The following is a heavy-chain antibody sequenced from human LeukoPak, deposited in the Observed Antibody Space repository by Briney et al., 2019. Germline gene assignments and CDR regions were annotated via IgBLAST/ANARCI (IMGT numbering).Heavy chain of an antibody. CDR2: INPSGGSA. Sequence: ASVKVSCKASGYTFTSFHMHWARQAPGQGLEWMGIINPSGGSASYAQKFQGRVTVTSDTSTGTVYMELSSLRSEDTAVYYCARKYGDYVGFDYWGQGTVVTVSS. CDR3: ARKYGDYVGFDY. D-gene: IGHD4-17*01. J-gene: IGHJ4*02. V-gene: IGHV1-46*01. CDR1: GYTFTSFH.